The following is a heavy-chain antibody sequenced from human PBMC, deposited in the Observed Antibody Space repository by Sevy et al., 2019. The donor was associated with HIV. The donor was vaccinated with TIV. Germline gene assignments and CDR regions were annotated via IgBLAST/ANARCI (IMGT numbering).Heavy chain of an antibody. V-gene: IGHV3-30-3*01. CDR1: GFILGYYA. Sequence: GGSLRLSCTASGFILGYYAMHWVRQAPGKGLEWVAVSSYDGGNIYYADSVQGRFTVSRDNSKITLYLQMNSLRPEDTAMYYCARDFYEFGDPRGLDYWGQGVLVTVSS. CDR3: ARDFYEFGDPRGLDY. CDR2: SSYDGGNI. J-gene: IGHJ4*02. D-gene: IGHD4-17*01.